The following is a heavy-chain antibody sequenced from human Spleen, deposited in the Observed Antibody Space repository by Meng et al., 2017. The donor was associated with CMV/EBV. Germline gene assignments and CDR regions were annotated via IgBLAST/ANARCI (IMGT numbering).Heavy chain of an antibody. CDR3: VRGRDYGDYLDY. J-gene: IGHJ4*02. CDR2: ISSSGTTI. CDR1: GFTFSSYW. D-gene: IGHD4-17*01. Sequence: GGSLRLFCAASGFTFSSYWMHWVRQAPGKGLEWVSYISSSGTTIYYADSVKGRFTISRDNAKNSLFLQMNSLRAEDTAVYYCVRGRDYGDYLDYWGQGTLVTVSS. V-gene: IGHV3-48*03.